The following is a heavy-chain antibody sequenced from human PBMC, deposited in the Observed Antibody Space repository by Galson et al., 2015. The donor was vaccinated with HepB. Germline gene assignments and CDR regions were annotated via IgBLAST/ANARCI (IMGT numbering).Heavy chain of an antibody. D-gene: IGHD3-10*01. CDR3: ARDLGGSGSYYYYYGMDV. CDR1: GYTFTSYY. CDR2: INPSGGST. Sequence: SVKVSCKASGYTFTSYYMHWVRQAPGQGLEWMGIINPSGGSTSYAQKLQGRVTMTRDTSTSTVYMELSSLRSEDTAVYYCARDLGGSGSYYYYYGMDVWGQGTTVTVSS. J-gene: IGHJ6*02. V-gene: IGHV1-46*04.